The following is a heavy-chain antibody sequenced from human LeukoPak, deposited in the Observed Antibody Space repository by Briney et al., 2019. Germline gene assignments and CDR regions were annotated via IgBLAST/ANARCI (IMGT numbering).Heavy chain of an antibody. CDR3: ARGDVEMATINY. V-gene: IGHV6-1*01. J-gene: IGHJ4*02. Sequence: SQTLSLTCAISGDSVSSNSAVWNWIRQSPSRGLEWLGRTYYRSKWYHDYAVSVKSRITINPDTSKNQFSLQLNSATPEDTAVYYCARGDVEMATINYWGQGTLVTVSS. CDR1: GDSVSSNSAV. CDR2: TYYRSKWYH. D-gene: IGHD5-24*01.